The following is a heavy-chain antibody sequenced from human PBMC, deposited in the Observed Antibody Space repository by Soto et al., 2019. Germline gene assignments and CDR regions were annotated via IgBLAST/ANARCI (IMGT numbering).Heavy chain of an antibody. V-gene: IGHV3-73*01. Sequence: GSLRLSCAASGFNFSGSVIRWVRQASGKGLEWVGRIRSKAYSYATAYAASVEGRFTVSRDDSKNTAYLQINSLKSEDTAVYYCSRLVVWGQGSLVTVSS. J-gene: IGHJ4*02. D-gene: IGHD2-15*01. CDR2: IRSKAYSYAT. CDR3: SRLVV. CDR1: GFNFSGSV.